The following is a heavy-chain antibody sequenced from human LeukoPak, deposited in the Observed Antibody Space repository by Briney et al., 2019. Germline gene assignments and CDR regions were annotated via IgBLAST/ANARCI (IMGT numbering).Heavy chain of an antibody. D-gene: IGHD3-22*01. V-gene: IGHV3-30*02. J-gene: IGHJ2*01. CDR1: GFTLSSYG. Sequence: GGSLRLSCAASGFTLSSYGMHWVRQAPGKGLEWVAFIRYDGSNKYYADSVKGRFTISRDNSKNTLYLQMNSLRAEDTAVYYCARTYYYDSSGYRGFDLWGRGTLVTVSS. CDR2: IRYDGSNK. CDR3: ARTYYYDSSGYRGFDL.